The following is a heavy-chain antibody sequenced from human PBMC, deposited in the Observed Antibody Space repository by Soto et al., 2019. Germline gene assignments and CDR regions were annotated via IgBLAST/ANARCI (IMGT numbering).Heavy chain of an antibody. CDR1: GFTFSSYA. Sequence: PGGSLRLSCAASGFTFSSYAMSWVRQAPGKGLEWVSYISGSSLNTYYADSVKGRFTISRDNSKNTMYLEMNSLRVDDTAVYYCTTQFFLSSRKPPEDVWGQGTPVTVSS. CDR3: TTQFFLSSRKPPEDV. CDR2: ISGSSLNT. J-gene: IGHJ6*02. V-gene: IGHV3-23*01.